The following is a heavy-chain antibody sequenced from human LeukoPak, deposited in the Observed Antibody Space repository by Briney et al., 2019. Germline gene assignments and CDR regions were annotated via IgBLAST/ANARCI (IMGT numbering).Heavy chain of an antibody. J-gene: IGHJ6*03. CDR1: GFTFSSYA. D-gene: IGHD3-10*01. V-gene: IGHV3-30*04. Sequence: GRSLRLSCAASGFTFSSYAMHWVRQAPGKGLEWVAVISYDGSNKYYADSVKGRFTISRDNSKNTLYLQMNSLRAEDTAVYYCARAERYYSYYYYYYMDVWGKGTTVTVSS. CDR2: ISYDGSNK. CDR3: ARAERYYSYYYYYYMDV.